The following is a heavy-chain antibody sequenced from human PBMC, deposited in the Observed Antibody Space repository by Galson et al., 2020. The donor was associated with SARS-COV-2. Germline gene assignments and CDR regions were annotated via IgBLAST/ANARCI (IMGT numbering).Heavy chain of an antibody. Sequence: GGSLRLTCAASGFTVSNNYMYWVRHAPGPGLERDSIIYSGGSTYYSDSVKGRFTISRDNSKNTLYLQMNSLRAEDTAMYYCAKDRGGYSSSWYERAFYIWGQGTMVTVSS. CDR3: AKDRGGYSSSWYERAFYI. CDR1: GFTVSNNY. J-gene: IGHJ3*02. V-gene: IGHV3-53*01. D-gene: IGHD6-13*01. CDR2: IYSGGST.